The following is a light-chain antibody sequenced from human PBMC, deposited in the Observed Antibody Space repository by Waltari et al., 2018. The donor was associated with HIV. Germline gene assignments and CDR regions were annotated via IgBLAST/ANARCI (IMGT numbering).Light chain of an antibody. V-gene: IGKV1-39*01. CDR2: AAS. Sequence: LQTTQSPPSLPASLGYRVTITCRARQIISTYLNWYQKKPGKAPHPLIFAASNLQSGVPSRFSGRGSGTDFTLTISSLQPEDFATYYCQHSYISPWTFGQGTKVEI. CDR3: QHSYISPWT. CDR1: QIISTY. J-gene: IGKJ1*01.